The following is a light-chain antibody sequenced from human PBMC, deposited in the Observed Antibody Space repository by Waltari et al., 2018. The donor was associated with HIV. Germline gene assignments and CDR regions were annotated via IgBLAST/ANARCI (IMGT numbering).Light chain of an antibody. CDR1: TGDGASYNL. Sequence: QSALTQPAAVSGSPGQSSTLHCPGPTGDGASYNLFSWYQHHPGKAPKVMIYAVTKRPSGVSDRFSGSKSGNTASLTISGLQAEDEADYYCCSYAGTSTYVFGTGTKVTVL. CDR2: AVT. J-gene: IGLJ1*01. V-gene: IGLV2-23*02. CDR3: CSYAGTSTYV.